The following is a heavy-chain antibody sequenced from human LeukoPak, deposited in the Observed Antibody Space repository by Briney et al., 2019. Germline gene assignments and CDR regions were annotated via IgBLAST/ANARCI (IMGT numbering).Heavy chain of an antibody. CDR1: GGTFSSYA. CDR2: IIPIFGTA. Sequence: GASVKVSCKASGGTFSSYAISWVLQAPGQGLEWMGGIIPIFGTANYAQKFQGRVTITTDESTSTAYMELSSLRSEDTAVYYCARGANIITIFGGGTNWFDPWGQGTLVTVSS. V-gene: IGHV1-69*05. D-gene: IGHD3-3*01. CDR3: ARGANIITIFGGGTNWFDP. J-gene: IGHJ5*02.